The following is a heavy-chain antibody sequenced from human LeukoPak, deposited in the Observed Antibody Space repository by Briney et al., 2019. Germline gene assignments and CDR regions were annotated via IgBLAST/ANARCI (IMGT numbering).Heavy chain of an antibody. Sequence: ASVKVSCKASGYTFTAYHMHWVRQAPGQGLEWMGVINPNDGSTNYAQRFQGRVTMTRDRSTSTVYMELSSLRSEDTAVYYCARADSLGAMDVWGQGTTVTVSS. CDR2: INPNDGST. D-gene: IGHD3-16*01. CDR3: ARADSLGAMDV. V-gene: IGHV1-46*01. CDR1: GYTFTAYH. J-gene: IGHJ6*02.